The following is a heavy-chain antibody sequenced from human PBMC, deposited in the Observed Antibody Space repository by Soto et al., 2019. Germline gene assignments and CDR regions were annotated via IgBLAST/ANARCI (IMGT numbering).Heavy chain of an antibody. CDR3: ASNGDDYEAAFDI. Sequence: PSETLSLTCTVSGGSISSYYWSWVRQPPGKGLEWIGFIYYSGSTNYNPSLKSRVTISVDTSKNQFSLKLSSVTAADTAVYYCASNGDDYEAAFDIWGQGTMVTVSS. V-gene: IGHV4-59*08. CDR2: IYYSGST. D-gene: IGHD1-1*01. J-gene: IGHJ3*02. CDR1: GGSISSYY.